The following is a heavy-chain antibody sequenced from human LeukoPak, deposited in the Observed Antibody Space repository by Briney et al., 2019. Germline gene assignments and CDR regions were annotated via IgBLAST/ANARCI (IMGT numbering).Heavy chain of an antibody. J-gene: IGHJ4*02. Sequence: PGGSLRLSCAASGFTFSNYALSWVRQAPGKGLEWVSTISASGGSTYYADSVKGRFTISRDNSKNTVFLQMNSLRAEDTAVYYCAKDRFSTMVVVVDWGQGTLVTVSS. D-gene: IGHD3-22*01. CDR3: AKDRFSTMVVVVD. CDR2: ISASGGST. CDR1: GFTFSNYA. V-gene: IGHV3-23*01.